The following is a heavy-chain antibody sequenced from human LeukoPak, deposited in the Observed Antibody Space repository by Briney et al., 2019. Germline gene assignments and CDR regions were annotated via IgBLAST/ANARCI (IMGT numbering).Heavy chain of an antibody. CDR1: GGSISNYY. J-gene: IGHJ3*02. Sequence: SETLSLTCTVSGGSISNYYWSWIRQPAGKGLEWIGRIYTSGSTNYNPSLKSRVTMSVDTSKNQFSLKLSSVTAADTAVYYCASSALVAGTEDAFDIWGQGTMVTVSS. CDR2: IYTSGST. V-gene: IGHV4-4*07. D-gene: IGHD6-19*01. CDR3: ASSALVAGTEDAFDI.